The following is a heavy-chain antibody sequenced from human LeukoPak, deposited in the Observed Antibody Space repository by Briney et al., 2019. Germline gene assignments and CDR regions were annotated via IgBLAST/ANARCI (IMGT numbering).Heavy chain of an antibody. V-gene: IGHV4-31*03. J-gene: IGHJ4*02. CDR1: GGSISSGGYY. D-gene: IGHD6-13*01. CDR3: ARARQQLVPDY. CDR2: IYYSGST. Sequence: SETLSLTCTVSGGSISSGGYYWSWLRQHPGKGLEWIGYIYYSGSTYYNPSLKSRVTISVDTSKNQFSLKLSSVTAADTAVYYCARARQQLVPDYWGQGTLVTVSS.